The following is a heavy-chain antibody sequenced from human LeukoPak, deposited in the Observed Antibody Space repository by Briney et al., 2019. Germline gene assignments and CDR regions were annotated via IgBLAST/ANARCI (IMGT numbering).Heavy chain of an antibody. J-gene: IGHJ3*02. CDR3: ARVTMIVVVISAFDI. CDR2: ISYDGSNK. V-gene: IGHV3-30*04. D-gene: IGHD3-22*01. CDR1: GFTFSSYA. Sequence: PGGSLRLSCAASGFTFSSYAMHWVRQAPGKGLEWVAVISYDGSNKYYANSVKGRFTISRDNSKNTLYLQMNSLRAEDTAVYYCARVTMIVVVISAFDIWGQGTMVTVSS.